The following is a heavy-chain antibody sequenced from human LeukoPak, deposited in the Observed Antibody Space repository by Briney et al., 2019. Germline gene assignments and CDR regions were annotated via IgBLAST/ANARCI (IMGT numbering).Heavy chain of an antibody. V-gene: IGHV3-30*02. CDR2: IRYDGSNK. D-gene: IGHD5-18*01. J-gene: IGHJ4*02. CDR1: GFTFSSYG. Sequence: SGGSQRLSCAASGFTFSSYGMHWVRQAPGKGLEWVAFIRYDGSNKYYADSVKGRFTISRDNSKNTLYLQMNSLRAEDTAVYYCAKDRRGYSYGYSFFDYWGQGTLVTVSS. CDR3: AKDRRGYSYGYSFFDY.